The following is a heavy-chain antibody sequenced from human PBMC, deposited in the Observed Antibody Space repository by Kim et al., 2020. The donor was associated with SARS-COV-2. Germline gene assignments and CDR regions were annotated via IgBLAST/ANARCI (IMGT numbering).Heavy chain of an antibody. V-gene: IGHV3-23*01. J-gene: IGHJ4*02. D-gene: IGHD4-17*01. CDR3: VRRGIDYASDY. CDR1: GFTFTSYA. Sequence: GGSLRLSCAASGFTFTSYAMSWVRQAPGKGLEWVSAISGSGGSTYYADSVKGRFTISRDNSKNTLYLQMNSLRAEDTAVYYCVRRGIDYASDYWGQGALVTASS. CDR2: ISGSGGST.